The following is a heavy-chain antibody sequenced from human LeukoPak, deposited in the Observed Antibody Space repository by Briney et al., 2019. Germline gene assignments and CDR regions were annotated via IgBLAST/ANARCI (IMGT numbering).Heavy chain of an antibody. CDR3: ARGSEIAAAGSGYYFDY. J-gene: IGHJ4*02. V-gene: IGHV4-34*01. CDR1: GVSFSGYY. Sequence: PSETLSLTCAVYGVSFSGYYWSWIRQPPGKGLEWIGEINHSGITYYNPSLKRRVTISVDTSKNQFSLKLSSVTAADTSVYYCARGSEIAAAGSGYYFDYWGQGTLVTVSS. D-gene: IGHD6-13*01. CDR2: INHSGIT.